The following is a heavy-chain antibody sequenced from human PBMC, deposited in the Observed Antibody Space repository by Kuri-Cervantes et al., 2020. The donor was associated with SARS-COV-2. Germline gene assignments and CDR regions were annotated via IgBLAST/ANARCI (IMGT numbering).Heavy chain of an antibody. Sequence: GESLKTSCAAAGFTFSSYAMHWVRQAPGKGLEWVAIISFDGIDKYYGDSVKGRFTISRDNSKNTLYLQMNSLRAEDTAVYYCAKEISTTGHRYFYGMDVWGQGTTVTVSS. J-gene: IGHJ6*02. CDR3: AKEISTTGHRYFYGMDV. CDR1: GFTFSSYA. CDR2: ISFDGIDK. V-gene: IGHV3-30*04. D-gene: IGHD2/OR15-2a*01.